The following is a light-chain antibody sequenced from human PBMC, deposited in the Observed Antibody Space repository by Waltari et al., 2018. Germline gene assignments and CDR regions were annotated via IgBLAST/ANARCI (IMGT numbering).Light chain of an antibody. J-gene: IGKJ5*01. CDR1: HSVFSTSNRENC. Sequence: DIVMSQSPASQAVSLGERAPIHCKSSHSVFSTSNRENCLGWYQQKPGQPPKLPFYLASTREPGVPDRFSASGSGTDFTLSSSSLQAEDVALDYCQQYYTSPSTFGQGTRLEI. CDR3: QQYYTSPST. CDR2: LAS. V-gene: IGKV4-1*01.